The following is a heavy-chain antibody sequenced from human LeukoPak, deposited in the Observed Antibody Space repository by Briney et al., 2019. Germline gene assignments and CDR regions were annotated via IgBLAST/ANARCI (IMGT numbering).Heavy chain of an antibody. Sequence: GGSLRLSWAASGFSFSSYGIHWVRQAPGKGLEWVAVISYDESYRYYADSVKGRFIISRDNSKNTLYLQMNSLRAEDTAVYYCAKDGLTGVNYYYGMDVWGKGTTVTVSS. CDR1: GFSFSSYG. J-gene: IGHJ6*04. V-gene: IGHV3-30*18. D-gene: IGHD7-27*01. CDR3: AKDGLTGVNYYYGMDV. CDR2: ISYDESYR.